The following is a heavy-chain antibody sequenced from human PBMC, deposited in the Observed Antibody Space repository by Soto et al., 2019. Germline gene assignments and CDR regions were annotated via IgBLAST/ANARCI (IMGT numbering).Heavy chain of an antibody. D-gene: IGHD2-2*02. CDR3: ARIVVVPAAIGGWFDP. Sequence: SVKVSCKASGGTFSSYAISWVRQAPGQGLEWMGGIIPIFGTANYAQKFQGRVTITADESTSTAYMELSSLRSEDTAVYYCARIVVVPAAIGGWFDPWGQGTLVTVSS. V-gene: IGHV1-69*13. J-gene: IGHJ5*02. CDR1: GGTFSSYA. CDR2: IIPIFGTA.